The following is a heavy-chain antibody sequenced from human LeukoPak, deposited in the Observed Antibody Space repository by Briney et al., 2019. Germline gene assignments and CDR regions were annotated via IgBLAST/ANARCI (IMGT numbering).Heavy chain of an antibody. CDR2: ISSSNDTI. CDR3: ASGMRVGPNI. CDR1: GFTFGPYT. D-gene: IGHD1-26*01. Sequence: PGGSLRLSCAASGFTFGPYTMNWVRQAPGKGLEWVSYISSSNDTIYYADSVRGRFTISRDNAKNSLYLQMNSLRAEDTAVYYCASGMRVGPNIWGQGTLVTVSS. J-gene: IGHJ4*02. V-gene: IGHV3-48*04.